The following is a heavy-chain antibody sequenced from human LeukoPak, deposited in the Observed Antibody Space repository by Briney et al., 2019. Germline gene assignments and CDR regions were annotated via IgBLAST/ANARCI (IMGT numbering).Heavy chain of an antibody. V-gene: IGHV1-8*01. J-gene: IGHJ3*02. Sequence: ASVKVSCKASGYTFTSYDINWVRQATGQGLEWMGWMNPNSGNTGYAQKFQGRVTMTRNTSISTAYMELSSLRSEDTAVYYCARGQYSSSWYDRDAFDIWGQGTMVTVSS. CDR3: ARGQYSSSWYDRDAFDI. CDR2: MNPNSGNT. D-gene: IGHD6-13*01. CDR1: GYTFTSYD.